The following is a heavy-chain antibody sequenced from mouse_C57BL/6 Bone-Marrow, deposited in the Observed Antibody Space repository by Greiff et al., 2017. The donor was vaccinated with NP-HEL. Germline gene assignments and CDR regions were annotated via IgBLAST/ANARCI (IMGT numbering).Heavy chain of an antibody. Sequence: EVKVEESGPGLVKPSQSLSLTCSVTGYSITSGYYWNWIRQFPGNKLEWMGYISYDGSNNYNPSLKNRISITRDTSKNQFFLKLNSVTTEDTATYYCARDLLGDYWGQGTTLTVSS. J-gene: IGHJ2*01. CDR1: GYSITSGYY. V-gene: IGHV3-6*01. CDR3: ARDLLGDY. D-gene: IGHD4-1*01. CDR2: ISYDGSN.